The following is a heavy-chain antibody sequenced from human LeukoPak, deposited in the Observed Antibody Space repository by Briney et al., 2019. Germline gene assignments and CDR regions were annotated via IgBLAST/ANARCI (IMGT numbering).Heavy chain of an antibody. Sequence: GGSLRLSCAGSGFTFSSFPMNWVRQASGKGLEWISYIDYRGSTKYYADSVKGRFTISRDNAKNSVYLQMNSLGAEDTAVYYCVVWVAYDILTTYPGAEYFQHWGQGTLVSVSS. CDR2: IDYRGSTK. J-gene: IGHJ1*01. CDR1: GFTFSSFP. V-gene: IGHV3-48*03. D-gene: IGHD3-9*01. CDR3: VVWVAYDILTTYPGAEYFQH.